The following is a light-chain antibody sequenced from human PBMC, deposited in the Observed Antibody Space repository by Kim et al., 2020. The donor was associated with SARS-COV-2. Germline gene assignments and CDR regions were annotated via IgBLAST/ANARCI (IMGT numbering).Light chain of an antibody. J-gene: IGLJ3*02. Sequence: PGPSITIPCTGTSSDVGGYNYVSWYQQHPGKAPKLMIYDVSKRPSGFSNRFSGSKSGNTASLTISGLQAEDEADYYCSSYTSSSTLFGGGTQLTVL. CDR1: SSDVGGYNY. CDR2: DVS. V-gene: IGLV2-14*04. CDR3: SSYTSSSTL.